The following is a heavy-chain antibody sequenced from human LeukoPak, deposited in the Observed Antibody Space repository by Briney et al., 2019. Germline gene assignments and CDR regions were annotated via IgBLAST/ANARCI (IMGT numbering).Heavy chain of an antibody. Sequence: SQTLSLTCTVSGGSISSGGYYWSSIRQHPGKGLEWIGYIYYSGSTYYNPSLKSRVTISVDTSKNQFSLKLSSVTAADTAVYYCARERVVVADTNVHYYYGMDVWGQGTTVTVSS. CDR2: IYYSGST. CDR1: GGSISSGGYY. V-gene: IGHV4-31*03. J-gene: IGHJ6*02. D-gene: IGHD2-15*01. CDR3: ARERVVVADTNVHYYYGMDV.